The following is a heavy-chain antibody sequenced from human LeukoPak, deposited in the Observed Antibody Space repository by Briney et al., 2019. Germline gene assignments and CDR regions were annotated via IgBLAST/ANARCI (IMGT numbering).Heavy chain of an antibody. CDR3: ARTGASSGWYLFLPENAFDI. V-gene: IGHV1-18*01. J-gene: IGHJ3*02. CDR1: GYTFTNYA. CDR2: ISAYNGNT. Sequence: ASVKVSCKASGYTFTNYAMHWVRQAPGQRLEWMGWISAYNGNTNYAQKLQGRVTMTTDTSTSTAYMELRSLRSDDTAVYYCARTGASSGWYLFLPENAFDIWGQGTMVTVSS. D-gene: IGHD6-19*01.